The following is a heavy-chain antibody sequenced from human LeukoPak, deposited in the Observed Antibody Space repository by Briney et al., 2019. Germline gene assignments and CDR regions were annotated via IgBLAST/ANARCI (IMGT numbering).Heavy chain of an antibody. CDR1: VYIFCEYS. CDR3: TRSIGGPPEDYYYYMDV. J-gene: IGHJ6*03. D-gene: IGHD3-16*01. CDR2: LRSKVYGGTT. Sequence: LTLSYTVCVYIFCEYSMIGPPHAPGGGGEGRVFLRSKVYGGTTEYAASVKGRFTISRDDSKSIAYLQMNSLKTEDTAVYYCTRSIGGPPEDYYYYMDVWGKGTTVTVSS. V-gene: IGHV3-49*03.